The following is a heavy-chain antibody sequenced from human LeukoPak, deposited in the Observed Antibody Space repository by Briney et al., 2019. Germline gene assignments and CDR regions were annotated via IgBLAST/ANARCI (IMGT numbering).Heavy chain of an antibody. CDR3: ASPMTTFDY. CDR2: ISGSGSST. D-gene: IGHD4-17*01. Sequence: GGSLRLSCAASGFTFSSHAMSWVRQGPGKGLEWVSAISGSGSSTYYADSVKGRFTISRDNSKNTLYLQMNSLRAEDTAVYYCASPMTTFDYWGQGTRVTVSS. V-gene: IGHV3-23*01. CDR1: GFTFSSHA. J-gene: IGHJ4*02.